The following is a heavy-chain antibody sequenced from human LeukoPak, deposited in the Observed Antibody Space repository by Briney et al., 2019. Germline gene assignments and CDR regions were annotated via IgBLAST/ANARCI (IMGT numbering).Heavy chain of an antibody. Sequence: SETLSLTCAVSGGSISSGGYSWSWIRQPPGKGLEWIGYIYHSGSTYYNPSLKSRVTISVDRSKNQFSLKPSSVTAADTAVYYCASARGGYDYVDYWGQGTLVTVSS. CDR2: IYHSGST. J-gene: IGHJ4*02. CDR1: GGSISSGGYS. V-gene: IGHV4-30-2*01. CDR3: ASARGGYDYVDY. D-gene: IGHD5-12*01.